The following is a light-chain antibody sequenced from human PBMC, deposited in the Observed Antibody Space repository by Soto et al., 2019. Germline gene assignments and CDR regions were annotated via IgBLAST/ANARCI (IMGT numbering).Light chain of an antibody. CDR3: QQYAGSPIT. Sequence: DIVLTHSPGTLSLSPGERATLSCRASQSVGNNLAWYQQKPGQAPRLLIYGASTRATGIPDRFSGSGSGTDFTLTITRLEPEDFAVYSCQQYAGSPITFGQGTRLEIK. V-gene: IGKV3-20*01. CDR1: QSVGNN. CDR2: GAS. J-gene: IGKJ5*01.